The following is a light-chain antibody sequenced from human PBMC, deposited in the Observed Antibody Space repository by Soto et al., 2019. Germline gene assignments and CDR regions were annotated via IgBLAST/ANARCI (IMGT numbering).Light chain of an antibody. V-gene: IGKV1-39*01. CDR1: QSISSY. Sequence: DIQMTQSPSSLSASGGDRVTITGRASQSISSYLNWYQQTKGKAPKILIYAASSLQSGVPSRFSGSGSGTDFTLTISSLQPEDFETYYCQQSYSNPPTFGQGTKVDIK. CDR3: QQSYSNPPT. J-gene: IGKJ1*01. CDR2: AAS.